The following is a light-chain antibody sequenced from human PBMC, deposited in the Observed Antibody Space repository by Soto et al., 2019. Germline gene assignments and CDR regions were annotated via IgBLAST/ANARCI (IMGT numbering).Light chain of an antibody. J-gene: IGKJ4*01. CDR1: QDISSW. CDR2: AAS. CDR3: HQGNSFPLT. V-gene: IGKV1-12*01. Sequence: DIQMTQSPSSVSASVGDRVTITCRASQDISSWLAWFQQKPGKAPKLLIYAASSLQIGVPSRFSGSGSGTDFTLNISILQAEDYATYYCHQGNSFPLTFGGGTKVEIK.